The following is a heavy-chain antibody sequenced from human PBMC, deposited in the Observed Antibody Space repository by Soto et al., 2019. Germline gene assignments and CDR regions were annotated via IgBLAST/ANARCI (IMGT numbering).Heavy chain of an antibody. D-gene: IGHD6-13*01. CDR2: IYYSGST. V-gene: IGHV4-59*01. Sequence: SETLSLTCTVSGGSISSYYWSWIRQPPGKGLEWIGYIYYSGSTNYNPSLKRRVTISVDTSKNQFSLKLSSVTAADTAVYYCARANSRYLYYYYYGMDVWGQGTTVTVSS. CDR3: ARANSRYLYYYYYGMDV. CDR1: GGSISSYY. J-gene: IGHJ6*02.